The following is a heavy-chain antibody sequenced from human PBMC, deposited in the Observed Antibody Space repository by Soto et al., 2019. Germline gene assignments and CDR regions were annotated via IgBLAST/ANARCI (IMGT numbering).Heavy chain of an antibody. J-gene: IGHJ4*02. D-gene: IGHD6-19*01. CDR1: GFTFSSYA. Sequence: GGSLRLSCAASGFTFSSYAMHWVRQAPGKGLEWVAVISYDGSNKYYADSVKGRFTISRDNSKNTLYLQMNSLRAEDTAVYYCARGQQWLVSPFDYWGQGTLVTVSS. CDR3: ARGQQWLVSPFDY. V-gene: IGHV3-30-3*01. CDR2: ISYDGSNK.